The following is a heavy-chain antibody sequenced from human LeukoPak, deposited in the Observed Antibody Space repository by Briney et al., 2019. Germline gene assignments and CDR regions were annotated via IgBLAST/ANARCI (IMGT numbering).Heavy chain of an antibody. J-gene: IGHJ4*02. Sequence: GGSLRLSCSASGFTLSSYAMHWVRQAPGKGLEYVSLITGTGGSTSYADSVKGRFTISRDNSKNTLYLQMNSLRAEDTAVYYCAREAVTRNYFDYWGQGTLVTVSS. D-gene: IGHD4-17*01. CDR2: ITGTGGST. CDR3: AREAVTRNYFDY. CDR1: GFTLSSYA. V-gene: IGHV3-64*04.